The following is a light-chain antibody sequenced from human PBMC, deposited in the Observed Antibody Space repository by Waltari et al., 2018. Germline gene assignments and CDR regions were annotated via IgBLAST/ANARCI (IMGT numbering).Light chain of an antibody. CDR2: DAS. CDR1: QSVSSK. J-gene: IGKJ1*01. CDR3: QQYNIWPWT. Sequence: ELVMTQSPATLSVSPGERASLSCRASQSVSSKLAWYQQTPGQSPRLLIYDASPRAAGIPGRFSGSGSGTEFTLTISSLQSEDFAIYYCQQYNIWPWTFGQGTKVDIK. V-gene: IGKV3-15*01.